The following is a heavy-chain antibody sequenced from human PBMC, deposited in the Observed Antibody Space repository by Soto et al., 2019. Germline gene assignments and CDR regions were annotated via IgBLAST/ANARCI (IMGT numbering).Heavy chain of an antibody. D-gene: IGHD6-19*01. V-gene: IGHV4-59*01. J-gene: IGHJ5*02. CDR2: IYYSGST. CDR1: GGSIRTYY. Sequence: SETLSLTCTVSGGSIRTYYWSWIRQPPGKGLEWIGYIYYSGSTNYNPYLKSRVTITLDTSKNQFSLRLSSVTAADTAVYYCARETYSSGWYYWFDPWGQGTLVTVSS. CDR3: ARETYSSGWYYWFDP.